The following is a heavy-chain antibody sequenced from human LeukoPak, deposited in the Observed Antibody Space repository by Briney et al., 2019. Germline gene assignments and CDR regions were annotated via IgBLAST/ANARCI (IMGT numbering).Heavy chain of an antibody. CDR1: GGSISISGYF. CDR2: ISYSGSA. Sequence: NPSETLSLTCTVSGGSISISGYFWAWIRQPPGKGLEWIGSISYSGSAYYNPSLKSRVTISVDTSKNQFSLELTSVTAADTAVYYCARELGSDYGGYSPWGQGTLVTVSS. J-gene: IGHJ5*02. V-gene: IGHV4-39*02. CDR3: ARELGSDYGGYSP. D-gene: IGHD4-23*01.